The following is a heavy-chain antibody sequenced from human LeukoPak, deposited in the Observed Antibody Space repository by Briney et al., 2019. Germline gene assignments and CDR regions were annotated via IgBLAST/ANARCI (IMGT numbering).Heavy chain of an antibody. D-gene: IGHD6-19*01. V-gene: IGHV1-2*02. J-gene: IGHJ6*03. CDR3: ARNGHISAWSYYYYYVDV. Sequence: ASVKVSCKASGYTFPDYSMHWVRQAPGQGLEWMGWINPKSGGRKYAQKFQGRVTMTRDTSISTAHMELSGLGFDDTAVYYCARNGHISAWSYYYYYVDVWGIGTTVTVSS. CDR1: GYTFPDYS. CDR2: INPKSGGR.